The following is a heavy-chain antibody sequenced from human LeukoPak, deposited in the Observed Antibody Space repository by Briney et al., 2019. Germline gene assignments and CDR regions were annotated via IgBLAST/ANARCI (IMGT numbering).Heavy chain of an antibody. V-gene: IGHV1-69*05. CDR1: GGTFSSYA. CDR3: ARDHLSLQYFDY. CDR2: IIPIFGTA. J-gene: IGHJ4*02. Sequence: SVTVSCKASGGTFSSYAISWVRQAPGQGLEWMGRIIPIFGTANYAQKFQGRVTITTDESTSTAYMELSSLRSEDTAVYYCARDHLSLQYFDYWGQGTLVTVSS. D-gene: IGHD4-11*01.